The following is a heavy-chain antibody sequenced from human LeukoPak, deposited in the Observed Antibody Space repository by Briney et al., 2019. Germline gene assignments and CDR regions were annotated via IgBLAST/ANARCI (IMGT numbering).Heavy chain of an antibody. Sequence: PSETLSLTCTVSGGSISSSSYYWGWIRQPPGKWLEWMGSIYYSGSTYYNPSLKSRVTISVDTSKNQFSLKLSSVTAANTAVYYCARHTKRSDYYGSGHPTWVVPWGQRNLVTVSS. CDR1: GGSISSSSYY. CDR2: IYYSGST. CDR3: ARHTKRSDYYGSGHPTWVVP. J-gene: IGHJ5*02. V-gene: IGHV4-39*01. D-gene: IGHD3-10*01.